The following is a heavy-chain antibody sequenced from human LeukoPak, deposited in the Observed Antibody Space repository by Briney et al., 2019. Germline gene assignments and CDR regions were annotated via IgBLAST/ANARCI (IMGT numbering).Heavy chain of an antibody. CDR3: ARARYPTYYYDSSGYLI. CDR2: INTNTGNP. J-gene: IGHJ3*02. CDR1: GYTFTSYA. Sequence: ASVKVSCKASGYTFTSYAMNWVRQAPGQGLEWMGWINTNTGNPTYAQGFTGRFVFSLDTSVSTAYLQISSLRAEDTAVYYCARARYPTYYYDSSGYLIWGQGTMVTVSS. D-gene: IGHD3-22*01. V-gene: IGHV7-4-1*02.